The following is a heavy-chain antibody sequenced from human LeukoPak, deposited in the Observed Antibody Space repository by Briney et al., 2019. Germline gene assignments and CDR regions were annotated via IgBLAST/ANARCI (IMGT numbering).Heavy chain of an antibody. CDR2: RSDDGSAQ. D-gene: IGHD3-22*01. CDR1: GFTFNKYG. V-gene: IGHV3-30*18. Sequence: GGSLRLSCIASGFTFNKYGMHWVPQAPGKGLEWVAVRSDDGSAQHYADSVRGRFTISRDNSKNTLSLQMNSLRPEDTAMYFCAKDRDPYSSGTWDSWGQGTLVIVSS. CDR3: AKDRDPYSSGTWDS. J-gene: IGHJ1*01.